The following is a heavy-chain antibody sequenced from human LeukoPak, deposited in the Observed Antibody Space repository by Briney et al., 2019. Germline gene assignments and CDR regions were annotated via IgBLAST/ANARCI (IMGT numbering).Heavy chain of an antibody. CDR3: AKVIAPWIQLWLIDY. J-gene: IGHJ4*02. CDR2: ISYDGSNK. D-gene: IGHD5-18*01. V-gene: IGHV3-30*18. Sequence: GRSLRLSCAASGFTFSSYGMHCVRQAPGKGLEWVGVISYDGSNKYYADSVKGRFTISRDNSKNTLYLQMNSLRAEDTAVYYCAKVIAPWIQLWLIDYWGQGTLVTVSS. CDR1: GFTFSSYG.